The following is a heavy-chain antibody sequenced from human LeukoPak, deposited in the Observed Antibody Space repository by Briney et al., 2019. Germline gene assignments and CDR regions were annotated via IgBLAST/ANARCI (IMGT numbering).Heavy chain of an antibody. CDR3: ARDRLAAAITGFDP. CDR1: GYTFTIYA. V-gene: IGHV7-4-1*02. J-gene: IGHJ5*02. CDR2: INTNTGNP. Sequence: GASVTVSCTASGYTFTIYAMNWVRQAPGQGLEWMGWINTNTGNPTYAQGFTGRFVFSLDTSVSTAYLQISSLKAEDTAVYYCARDRLAAAITGFDPWGQGTLVTVSS. D-gene: IGHD6-13*01.